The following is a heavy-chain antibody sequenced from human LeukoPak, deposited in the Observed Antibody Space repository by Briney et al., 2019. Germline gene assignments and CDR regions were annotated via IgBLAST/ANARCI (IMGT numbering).Heavy chain of an antibody. Sequence: GESLKISCKGSGYSFTSYWIGWVRQMPGKGLEWMGIIYPGDSDTRYSPSFQGQVTISADKSISTAYLQWSSLKASDTAMYYCAXQDCSGGSCYYSGGGAFDIWGQGTMVTVSS. CDR3: AXQDCSGGSCYYSGGGAFDI. CDR2: IYPGDSDT. V-gene: IGHV5-51*01. J-gene: IGHJ3*02. CDR1: GYSFTSYW. D-gene: IGHD2-15*01.